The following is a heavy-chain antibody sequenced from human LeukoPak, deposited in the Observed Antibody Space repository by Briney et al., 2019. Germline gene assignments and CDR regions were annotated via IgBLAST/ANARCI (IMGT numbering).Heavy chain of an antibody. V-gene: IGHV3-53*01. Sequence: GGSLRLSCEGSGLSVSTNYMNWVRQAPGKGLEWVSILYSGSSTYYTDSVKGRFTVSRDDSKNTLFLHMNSLGVEDTAVYYCARVGDHYHWYLDVWGRGTLVTVSS. CDR2: LYSGSST. CDR1: GLSVSTNY. CDR3: ARVGDHYHWYLDV. D-gene: IGHD3-10*01. J-gene: IGHJ2*01.